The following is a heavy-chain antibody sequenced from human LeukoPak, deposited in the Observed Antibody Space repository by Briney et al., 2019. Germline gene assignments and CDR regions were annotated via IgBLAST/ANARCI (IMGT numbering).Heavy chain of an antibody. Sequence: PSETLSLTCTVSGGSISSSSYYWGWIRQPPGKGLEWIGSIYYSGSTYYNPSLKSRVTISVDTSKNQFSLKLSSVTAADTAVYYCARDRGQRGYNDYWGQGTLVTVSS. V-gene: IGHV4-39*07. CDR3: ARDRGQRGYNDY. D-gene: IGHD5-24*01. CDR1: GGSISSSSYY. CDR2: IYYSGST. J-gene: IGHJ4*02.